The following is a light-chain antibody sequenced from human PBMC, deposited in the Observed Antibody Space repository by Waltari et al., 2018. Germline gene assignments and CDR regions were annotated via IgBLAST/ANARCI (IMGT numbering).Light chain of an antibody. Sequence: QSALTQPASVSGSPGQSITLSCTGTSSDVGNYNLVSWFRQHPGQAPKLVVYKISRRPSGVSDRFSGSKSGNTASLTISGLHLEDEADYYCCSYAGGGSWVFGGGTKLTVL. CDR2: KIS. V-gene: IGLV2-23*02. CDR1: SSDVGNYNL. J-gene: IGLJ3*02. CDR3: CSYAGGGSWV.